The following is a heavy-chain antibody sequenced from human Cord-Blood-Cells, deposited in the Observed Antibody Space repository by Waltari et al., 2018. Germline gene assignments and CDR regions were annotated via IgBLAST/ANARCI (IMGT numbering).Heavy chain of an antibody. CDR3: ARPLDSSGFDY. D-gene: IGHD6-19*01. V-gene: IGHV4-39*01. CDR2: IYYSGTT. J-gene: IGHJ4*02. Sequence: QLQLQESGPGLVKPSETLSLTCTVSGGSISSSSYYWGWIRQPPGKGLEWIGSIYYSGTTSYNPSLKGRVTISVDTSKNQFSLKLSSVTAADTAVYYCARPLDSSGFDYWGQGTLVTVSS. CDR1: GGSISSSSYY.